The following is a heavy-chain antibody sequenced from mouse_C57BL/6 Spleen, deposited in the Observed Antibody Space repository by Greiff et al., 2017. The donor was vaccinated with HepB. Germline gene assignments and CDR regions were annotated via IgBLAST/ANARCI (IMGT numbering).Heavy chain of an antibody. V-gene: IGHV5-12*01. D-gene: IGHD2-3*01. Sequence: EVMLVESGGGLVQPGGSLKLSCAASGFTFSDYYMYWVRQTPEKRLEWVAYISNGGGSTYYPDTVKGRFTISRDNAKNTLYLQMSRLKSEDTAMYYCARGSYDGYDGGAMDYWGQGTSVTVSS. CDR1: GFTFSDYY. J-gene: IGHJ4*01. CDR3: ARGSYDGYDGGAMDY. CDR2: ISNGGGST.